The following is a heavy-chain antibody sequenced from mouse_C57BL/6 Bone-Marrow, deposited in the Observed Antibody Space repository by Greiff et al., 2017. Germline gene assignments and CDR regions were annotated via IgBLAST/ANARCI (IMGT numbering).Heavy chain of an antibody. CDR1: GFTFSDYG. D-gene: IGHD1-1*01. V-gene: IGHV5-17*01. CDR2: ISSGSSTI. J-gene: IGHJ4*01. CDR3: GRNYYGSFYAMDY. Sequence: EVHLVESGGGLVKPGGSLKLSCAASGFTFSDYGMHWVRQAPEKGLEWVAYISSGSSTIYYADTVKGRFTLSRDNAKNTLFLQMTSLRSEDTAMYYCGRNYYGSFYAMDYWGQGTSVTVSS.